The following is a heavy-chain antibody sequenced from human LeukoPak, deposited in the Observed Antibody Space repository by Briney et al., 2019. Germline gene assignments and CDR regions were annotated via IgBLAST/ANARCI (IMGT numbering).Heavy chain of an antibody. CDR2: INGGGDKT. D-gene: IGHD2-8*02. Sequence: GGSLRLSCAASGFSFTSYAMSWVRQAPGKGLEWVSGINGGGDKTYYRDSVKGRITISRDNSKNTLYLQMNSLRAEDTAVYYCAREGIEVLVDWGQGTLVTVSS. CDR3: AREGIEVLVD. CDR1: GFSFTSYA. J-gene: IGHJ4*02. V-gene: IGHV3-23*01.